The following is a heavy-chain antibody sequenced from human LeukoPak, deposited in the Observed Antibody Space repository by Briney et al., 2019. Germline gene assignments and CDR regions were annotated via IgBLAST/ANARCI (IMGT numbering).Heavy chain of an antibody. D-gene: IGHD3-16*02. CDR2: IWYDGRNK. CDR3: ARVNRGDALDI. V-gene: IGHV3-33*01. J-gene: IGHJ3*02. Sequence: GGSLRLSCAASGFTFSSYGMHWVRQAPGKGLEWVAVIWYDGRNKFYADSLKGRFTISRDNSKNTLYLQMNSLRAEDTAVYYCARVNRGDALDIWGQGTLVTVSS. CDR1: GFTFSSYG.